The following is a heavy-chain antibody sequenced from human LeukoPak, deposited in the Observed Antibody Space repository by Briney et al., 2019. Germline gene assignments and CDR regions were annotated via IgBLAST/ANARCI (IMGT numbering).Heavy chain of an antibody. J-gene: IGHJ6*03. CDR2: IRYDGSNE. V-gene: IGHV3-30*02. Sequence: GGSLRLSCAASGFTFSSYGMHWVRQAPGKGLEWVAFIRYDGSNEYFADSVKGRFTISRDNSKNTLYLQMNSLRAEDTAVYYCARRAGHYYYYMDVWGKGTTVTISS. CDR3: ARRAGHYYYYMDV. CDR1: GFTFSSYG. D-gene: IGHD6-19*01.